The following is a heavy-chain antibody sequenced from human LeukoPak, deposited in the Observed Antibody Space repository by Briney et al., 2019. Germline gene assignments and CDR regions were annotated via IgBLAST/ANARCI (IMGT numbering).Heavy chain of an antibody. CDR1: GGTFSSYA. CDR2: INPNSGGT. D-gene: IGHD3-9*01. CDR3: ARAYDILTKDY. V-gene: IGHV1-2*02. J-gene: IGHJ4*02. Sequence: ASVKVSCKASGGTFSSYAISWVRQAPGQGLEWMGWINPNSGGTNYAQKFRGAVTMTRDTSISTAYMELSRLRSDDTAVYYCARAYDILTKDYWGQGTLVTVSS.